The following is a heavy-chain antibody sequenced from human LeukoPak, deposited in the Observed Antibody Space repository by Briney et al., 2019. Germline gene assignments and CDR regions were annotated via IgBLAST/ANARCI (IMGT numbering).Heavy chain of an antibody. Sequence: ASVKVSCKASGYAFTGYYMHWVRQAPGQGLEWMGWINPNSGGTNYAQKFQGRVTMTRDTSISTAYMELSSLRSEDTAVYYCARSDIVVVPAARGLDYWGQGTLVTVSS. D-gene: IGHD2-2*01. V-gene: IGHV1-2*02. CDR3: ARSDIVVVPAARGLDY. J-gene: IGHJ4*02. CDR2: INPNSGGT. CDR1: GYAFTGYY.